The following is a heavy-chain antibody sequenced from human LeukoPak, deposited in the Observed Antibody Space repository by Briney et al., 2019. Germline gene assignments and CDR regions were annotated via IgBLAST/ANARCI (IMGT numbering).Heavy chain of an antibody. CDR3: ASYIVPYYYDSSGYYYFHY. Sequence: ASVKVSCKASGGTFSSYAISWVRQAPGQGLEWMGRIIPILGIANYAQKFQGRVTITADKSTSTAYMELSSLRSEDTAVYYCASYIVPYYYDSSGYYYFHYWGQGTLVTVSS. D-gene: IGHD3-22*01. CDR1: GGTFSSYA. CDR2: IIPILGIA. V-gene: IGHV1-69*04. J-gene: IGHJ4*02.